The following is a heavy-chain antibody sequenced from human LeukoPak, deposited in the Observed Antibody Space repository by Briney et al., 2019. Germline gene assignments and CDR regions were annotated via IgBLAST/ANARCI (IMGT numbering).Heavy chain of an antibody. CDR2: TGLSSSYI. D-gene: IGHD2-15*01. V-gene: IGHV3-21*01. J-gene: IGHJ5*02. CDR1: GFILNIYD. CDR3: ARERSYYSGATCSLDL. Sequence: GGSLRLSCAASGFILNIYDMVWVRQAPGKGLEWIASTGLSSSYIGYADSVKGRFSISRDNGENSVYLQMNSLRAEDTAVYFCARERSYYSGATCSLDLWGQGTLVTVSS.